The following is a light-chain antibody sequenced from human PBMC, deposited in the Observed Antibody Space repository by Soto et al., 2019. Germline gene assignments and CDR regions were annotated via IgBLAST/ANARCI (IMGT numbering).Light chain of an antibody. CDR1: QSVSSSY. Sequence: EIVLTQSPGTLSLSXGERATLSCRAIQSVSSSYLAWYQQKPGQAPRLLIYGTSSRATAIPDRFSGSGSGTDFTLTISRLEPEDFAVYYCQQYGSSSWTFGQGTKVDIK. J-gene: IGKJ1*01. V-gene: IGKV3-20*01. CDR3: QQYGSSSWT. CDR2: GTS.